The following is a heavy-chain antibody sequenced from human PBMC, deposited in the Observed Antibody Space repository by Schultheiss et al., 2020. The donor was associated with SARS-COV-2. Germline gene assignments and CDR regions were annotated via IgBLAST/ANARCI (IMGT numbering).Heavy chain of an antibody. CDR1: GGYISSYF. D-gene: IGHD2-2*01. CDR3: AMGCSSTSCYGYYYYGMDV. CDR2: IYNSGTT. Sequence: SETLSLTCTVSGGYISSYFWSWIRQPAGKGLEWIGYIYNSGTTSYNPSLQSRVTISVDTSKNQFSLKLSSVTAADTAVYYCAMGCSSTSCYGYYYYGMDVWGQGTTVTVSS. V-gene: IGHV4-4*09. J-gene: IGHJ6*02.